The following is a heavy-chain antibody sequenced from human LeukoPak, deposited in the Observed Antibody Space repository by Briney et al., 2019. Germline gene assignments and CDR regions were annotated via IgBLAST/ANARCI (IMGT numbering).Heavy chain of an antibody. D-gene: IGHD3-10*01. CDR2: VDPEDGET. CDR1: GYTFTDYY. V-gene: IGHV1-69-2*01. CDR3: AKDHRFGELFGFDY. Sequence: ASVKVSCKVSGYTFTDYYMHWVQQAPGKGLEWMGLVDPEDGETIYAEKFQGRVTITADTSTDTAYMELSSLRAEDTAVYYCAKDHRFGELFGFDYWGQGTLVTVSS. J-gene: IGHJ4*02.